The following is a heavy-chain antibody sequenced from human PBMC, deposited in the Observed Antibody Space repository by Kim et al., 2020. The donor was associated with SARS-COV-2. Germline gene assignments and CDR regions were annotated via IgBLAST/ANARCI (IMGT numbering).Heavy chain of an antibody. D-gene: IGHD1-26*01. CDR3: AVGAIPGGYYYGMDV. CDR1: GGTFSSYA. V-gene: IGHV1-69*13. J-gene: IGHJ6*02. CDR2: IIPIFGTA. Sequence: SVKVSCKASGGTFSSYAISWVRQAPGQGLEWMGGIIPIFGTANYAQKFQGRVTITADESTSTAYMELSSLRSEDTAVYYCAVGAIPGGYYYGMDVWGQGTTVTVSS.